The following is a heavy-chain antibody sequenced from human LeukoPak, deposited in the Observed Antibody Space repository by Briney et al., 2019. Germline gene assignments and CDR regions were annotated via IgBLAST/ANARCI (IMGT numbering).Heavy chain of an antibody. J-gene: IGHJ3*02. CDR2: IYYSGST. D-gene: IGHD1-26*01. V-gene: IGHV4-59*01. Sequence: SETLSLTCTVSGGSISGYYWSWIRQPPGKGLEWIGYIYYSGSTNYNPSLKSRVTISIDTSKNQFSLKLRSVTAADTAVYYCARDRTVGAPQTDAFDMWGQGTVVTVSS. CDR1: GGSISGYY. CDR3: ARDRTVGAPQTDAFDM.